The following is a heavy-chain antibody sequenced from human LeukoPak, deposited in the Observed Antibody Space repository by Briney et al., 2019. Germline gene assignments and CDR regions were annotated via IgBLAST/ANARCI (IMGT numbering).Heavy chain of an antibody. CDR1: GRTFSSYA. CDR3: ARGKFPSIAVAGTFDY. Sequence: SVKVSCKASGRTFSSYAISWVRQAPGQGLEWMGRIIPILGIANYAQKFQGRVTITADKSTSTAYMELSSLRSEDTAVYYCARGKFPSIAVAGTFDYWGQGTLVTVSS. D-gene: IGHD6-19*01. CDR2: IIPILGIA. V-gene: IGHV1-69*04. J-gene: IGHJ4*02.